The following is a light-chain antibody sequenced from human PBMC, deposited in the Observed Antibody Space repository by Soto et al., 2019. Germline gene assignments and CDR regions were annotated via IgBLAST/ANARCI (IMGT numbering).Light chain of an antibody. CDR3: QQYGSSPPVT. CDR2: GAS. V-gene: IGKV3-20*01. Sequence: EIVLTQSPGTLSLSPWERATLSCRASQSVSSSYLAWYQQKPGQAPRLLIYGASGRATGIPDRFSGSGSGTDFTLTISRLEPEDFAVYYCQQYGSSPPVTFGGGTKVDIK. CDR1: QSVSSSY. J-gene: IGKJ4*01.